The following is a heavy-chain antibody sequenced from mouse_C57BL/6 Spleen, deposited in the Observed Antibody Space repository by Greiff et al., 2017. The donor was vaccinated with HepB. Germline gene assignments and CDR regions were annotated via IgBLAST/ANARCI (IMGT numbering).Heavy chain of an antibody. D-gene: IGHD1-1*01. Sequence: VKLMESGAELVKPGASVKISCKASGYAFSSYWMNWVKQRPGKGLEWIGQIYPGDGDTNYNGKFKGKATLTADKSSSTAYMQLSSLTSEDSAVYYCARSGVVATDYAMDYWGQGTSVTVSS. CDR1: GYAFSSYW. CDR3: ARSGVVATDYAMDY. J-gene: IGHJ4*01. V-gene: IGHV1-80*01. CDR2: IYPGDGDT.